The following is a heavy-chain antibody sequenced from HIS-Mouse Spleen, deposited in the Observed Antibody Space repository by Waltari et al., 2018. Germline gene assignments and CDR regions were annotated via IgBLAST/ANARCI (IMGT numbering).Heavy chain of an antibody. CDR2: INPNSGGT. J-gene: IGHJ1*01. Sequence: QVPLVQSGAEVKKPGASVTVSCKASGYTFTGYYMHWVRQAPGQGLEWMGWINPNSGGTNYAQKFQGRVTMTRDTSISTAYMELSRLRSDDTAVYYCATESKGYSSSSRYFQHWGQGTLVTVSS. CDR3: ATESKGYSSSSRYFQH. D-gene: IGHD6-13*01. CDR1: GYTFTGYY. V-gene: IGHV1-2*02.